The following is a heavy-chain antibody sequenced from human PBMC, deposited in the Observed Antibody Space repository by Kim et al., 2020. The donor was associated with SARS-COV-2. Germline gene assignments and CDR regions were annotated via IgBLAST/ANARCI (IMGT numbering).Heavy chain of an antibody. D-gene: IGHD3-10*01. CDR2: IRGSGGRT. J-gene: IGHJ4*02. CDR3: AKSGFGELAYFDY. V-gene: IGHV3-23*01. Sequence: GGSLRLSCAASGFTFSSYAMSWVRQAPGKGLEWVSAIRGSGGRTYYADSVKGRFTISRDNSKNTLYLQMNSLRAEDTAVYYCAKSGFGELAYFDYWGQGSLITDSS. CDR1: GFTFSSYA.